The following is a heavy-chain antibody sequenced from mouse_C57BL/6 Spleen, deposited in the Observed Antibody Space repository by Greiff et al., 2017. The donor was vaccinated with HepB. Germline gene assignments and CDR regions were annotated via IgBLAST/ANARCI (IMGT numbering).Heavy chain of an antibody. J-gene: IGHJ1*03. Sequence: QVQLKESGAELAKPGASVKLSCKASGYTFTSYWMHWVKQRPGQGLEWIGYITPSSGYTKYNQKFKDKATLTEDKYSSTADMQLSSLTYEDAAVYYWARKGYFDVWGTGTTVTVSS. CDR3: ARKGYFDV. CDR2: ITPSSGYT. V-gene: IGHV1-7*01. CDR1: GYTFTSYW.